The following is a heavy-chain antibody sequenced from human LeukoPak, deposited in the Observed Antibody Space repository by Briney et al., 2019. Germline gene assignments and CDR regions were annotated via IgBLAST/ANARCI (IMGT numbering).Heavy chain of an antibody. CDR3: ARDQATSGGGLDS. CDR2: IYTGGTT. D-gene: IGHD3-16*01. J-gene: IGHJ4*02. CDR1: GFTVSGTH. V-gene: IGHV3-53*01. Sequence: PGGSLRLSCTASGFTVSGTHMSWVRQAPGKGLEWVSAIYTGGTTYYADSVAGRFTISRDNSKNTLYLLMNSLRTEDTAVYYCARDQATSGGGLDSWGQGTLVTVSS.